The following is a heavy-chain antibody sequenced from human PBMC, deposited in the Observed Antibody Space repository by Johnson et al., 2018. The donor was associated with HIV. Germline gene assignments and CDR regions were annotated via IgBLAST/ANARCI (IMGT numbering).Heavy chain of an antibody. V-gene: IGHV3-30*04. CDR2: ISYAGSDK. Sequence: QVQLVESGGGLVQRGGSLRLSCAASGFTFSSYAMHWVRQAPGKGLEWVAVISYAGSDKYYSDSVKGRFTISRDNSKNTLYLQMNSLRAEDTAVYYCARVRVGAFDIWGQGTMVTVSS. CDR3: ARVRVGAFDI. J-gene: IGHJ3*02. D-gene: IGHD1-26*01. CDR1: GFTFSSYA.